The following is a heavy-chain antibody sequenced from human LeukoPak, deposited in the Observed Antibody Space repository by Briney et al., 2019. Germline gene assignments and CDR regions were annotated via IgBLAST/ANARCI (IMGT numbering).Heavy chain of an antibody. CDR2: INPNSGGT. J-gene: IGHJ4*02. CDR1: GYTITDYY. Sequence: GASVKVSCKASGYTITDYYMHWVRQAPGQGLEWMGWINPNSGGTHYIQKFQDRVTMTRDTSISTAYMELSSLRSDDTAMYYCAIEVYYHDSNSFVYWGQGTLVTVSS. CDR3: AIEVYYHDSNSFVY. V-gene: IGHV1-2*02. D-gene: IGHD3-22*01.